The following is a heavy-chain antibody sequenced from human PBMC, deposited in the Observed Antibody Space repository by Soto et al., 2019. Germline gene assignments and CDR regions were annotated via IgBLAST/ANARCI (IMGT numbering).Heavy chain of an antibody. CDR3: ARSNGYDSNVDY. J-gene: IGHJ4*02. CDR1: GGSISSGDYY. CDR2: IYYSGST. V-gene: IGHV4-30-4*01. Sequence: SETLSLTCTVSGGSISSGDYYWSWIRQPPGKGLEWIGYIYYSGSTYYNPSLKSRVNISVDTSKNQFSLKLSSVTAADTAVYYCARSNGYDSNVDYWGQGTLVTVSS. D-gene: IGHD5-12*01.